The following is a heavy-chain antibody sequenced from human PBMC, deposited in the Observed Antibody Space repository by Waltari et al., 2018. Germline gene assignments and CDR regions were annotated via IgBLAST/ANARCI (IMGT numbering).Heavy chain of an antibody. D-gene: IGHD2-15*01. CDR1: GITFSGYA. CDR2: IAGGGTGT. Sequence: EVQLLESGGGLVQPGGSLRLSCAASGITFSGYAMSWVRQAPGKGREWGAFIAGGGTGTYYGTSGKGRSTISRDKCKSTGYLQMNSLRAEDTAVYYCARCTGGSCYGVDYGGQGTPVAVS. V-gene: IGHV3-23*03. J-gene: IGHJ4*02. CDR3: ARCTGGSCYGVDY.